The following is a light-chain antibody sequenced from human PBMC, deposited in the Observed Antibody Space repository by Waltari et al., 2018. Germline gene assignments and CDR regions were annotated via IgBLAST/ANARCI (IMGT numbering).Light chain of an antibody. Sequence: EIVSTQSPGTLSLSPGERATLSCRASQSVSSSYLAWYQQKPGQAPRLLIYGASGRATGIPDRFSGSGSGTDFTLTISRLEPEDFAVYYCQQYGSSPRNTFGPGTKVDIK. CDR1: QSVSSSY. J-gene: IGKJ3*01. V-gene: IGKV3-20*01. CDR2: GAS. CDR3: QQYGSSPRNT.